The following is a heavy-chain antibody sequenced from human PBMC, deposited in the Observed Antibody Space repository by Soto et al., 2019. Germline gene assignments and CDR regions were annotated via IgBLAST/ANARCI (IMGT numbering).Heavy chain of an antibody. Sequence: SETLSLTCTVSGGSTSSDNYWSGIRQPPGKGLEWIGHIYYSGNTDYNPSLKSRLAISIDTSKNQFSLKLSSVTAADTAVYFCAREGGESSDGLYYFDSWGQGSLVTVS. D-gene: IGHD3-16*01. J-gene: IGHJ4*02. CDR3: AREGGESSDGLYYFDS. V-gene: IGHV4-30-4*01. CDR2: IYYSGNT. CDR1: GGSTSSDNY.